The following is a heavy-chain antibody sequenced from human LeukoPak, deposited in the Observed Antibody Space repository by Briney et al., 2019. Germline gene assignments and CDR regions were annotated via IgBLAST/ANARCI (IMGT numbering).Heavy chain of an antibody. CDR1: GYTFSNYG. V-gene: IGHV1-18*01. D-gene: IGHD3-10*01. J-gene: IGHJ4*02. Sequence: ASVKVSCKASGYTFSNYGISWVRQAPGQGLEWMGRISAYNGNTESTQKVQGRVTMTIDTSTSTAYMELRSLRSDDTAVYYCARDLDHYGRRASDYWGQGTLVTVSS. CDR2: ISAYNGNT. CDR3: ARDLDHYGRRASDY.